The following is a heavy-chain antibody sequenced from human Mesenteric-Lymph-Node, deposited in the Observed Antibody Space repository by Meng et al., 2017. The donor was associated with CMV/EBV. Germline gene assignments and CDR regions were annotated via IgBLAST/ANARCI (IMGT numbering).Heavy chain of an antibody. Sequence: GGSLRLSCAAAGFTISSYAMSWVRQAPGKGLEWVSTLAFSSGNTYYADSVKGRFTISSDTSKNTLYMQVTNLRAEDTAIYYCAKTPKRGFSYGSYFDLWGRGTLVTVSS. CDR3: AKTPKRGFSYGSYFDL. CDR1: GFTISSYA. V-gene: IGHV3-23*01. D-gene: IGHD5-18*01. J-gene: IGHJ4*02. CDR2: LAFSSGNT.